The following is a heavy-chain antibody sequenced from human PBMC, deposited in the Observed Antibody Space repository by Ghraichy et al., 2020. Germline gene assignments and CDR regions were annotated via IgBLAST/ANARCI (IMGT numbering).Heavy chain of an antibody. J-gene: IGHJ6*04. CDR2: IKSKTDGGTT. Sequence: GGSLRLSCAASGFTFSNAWMSWVRQAPGKGLEWVGRIKSKTDGGTTDYAAPVKSRFTISIDDSKNTLYLQMNSLKTEDTAVYYCTTEPYYYGSGGVWGKGTTVTVSS. D-gene: IGHD3-10*01. V-gene: IGHV3-15*01. CDR3: TTEPYYYGSGGV. CDR1: GFTFSNAW.